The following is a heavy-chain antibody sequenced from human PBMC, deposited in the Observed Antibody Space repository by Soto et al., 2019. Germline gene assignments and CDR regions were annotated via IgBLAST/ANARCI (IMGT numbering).Heavy chain of an antibody. V-gene: IGHV1-3*01. J-gene: IGHJ6*02. CDR1: GYTFTSYA. CDR2: INAGNGNT. CDR3: ARDRYDFWSGFLPVVYYGMDV. D-gene: IGHD3-3*01. Sequence: ASVKVSCKASGYTFTSYAMHWVRQAPGQRLEWMGWINAGNGNTKYSQKFQGGVTITRDTSASTAYMELSSLRSEDTAVYYCARDRYDFWSGFLPVVYYGMDVWGQGTTVTVSS.